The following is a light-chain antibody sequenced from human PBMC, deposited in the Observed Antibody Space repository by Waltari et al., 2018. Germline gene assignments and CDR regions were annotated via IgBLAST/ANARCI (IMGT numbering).Light chain of an antibody. CDR2: RND. CDR1: SSNIGSNY. CDR3: ASWDDNLSGAV. J-gene: IGLJ2*01. V-gene: IGLV1-47*01. Sequence: QSVLTQPPSTSGTPGQRVTIYCSGSSSNIGSNYVYWYQQFPGTAPKLLIYRNDQRPSRVPDRFSGSKFGTSTSLAISGLRSDDEADYFCASWDDNLSGAVFGGGTRLTVL.